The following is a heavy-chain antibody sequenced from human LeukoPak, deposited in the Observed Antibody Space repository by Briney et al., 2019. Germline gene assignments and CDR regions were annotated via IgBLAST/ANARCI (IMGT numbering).Heavy chain of an antibody. Sequence: ASVKVSCKASGYTFTSYYMHWVRQAPGQGLEWMGIINPSGGSTSYAQKFQGRVTMTRDTSTSTVYMELSSLRSEDTAVYYCAKESGSYYEPYYFDYWGQGTLVTVSS. CDR3: AKESGSYYEPYYFDY. J-gene: IGHJ4*02. V-gene: IGHV1-46*01. CDR2: INPSGGST. D-gene: IGHD1-26*01. CDR1: GYTFTSYY.